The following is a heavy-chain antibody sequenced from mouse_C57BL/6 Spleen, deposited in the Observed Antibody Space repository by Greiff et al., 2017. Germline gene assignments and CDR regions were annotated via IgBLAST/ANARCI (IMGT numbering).Heavy chain of an antibody. CDR3: ARKKDSSGYYAMDY. Sequence: EVQVVESGPGLVKPSQSLSLTCSVTGYSITSGYYWNWIRQFPGNKLEWMGYISYDGSNNYNPSLKNRISITRDTSKNQFFLKLNSVTTEDTATYYCARKKDSSGYYAMDYWGQGTSVTVSS. CDR1: GYSITSGYY. V-gene: IGHV3-6*01. D-gene: IGHD3-2*02. J-gene: IGHJ4*01. CDR2: ISYDGSN.